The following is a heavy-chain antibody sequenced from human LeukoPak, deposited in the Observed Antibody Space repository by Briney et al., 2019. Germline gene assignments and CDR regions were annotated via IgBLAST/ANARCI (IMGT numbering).Heavy chain of an antibody. Sequence: QPAGSLRLSCAASGFTFSSYAMSWVRQAPGEGLEWVSGISAGGDTTYTADSVRGRFTISRDNSNNTLYLQMNILTAEDTAVYYCAAISYSGTWPVGYWGQGILVTVTA. CDR1: GFTFSSYA. CDR2: ISAGGDTT. J-gene: IGHJ4*02. V-gene: IGHV3-23*01. CDR3: AAISYSGTWPVGY. D-gene: IGHD6-25*01.